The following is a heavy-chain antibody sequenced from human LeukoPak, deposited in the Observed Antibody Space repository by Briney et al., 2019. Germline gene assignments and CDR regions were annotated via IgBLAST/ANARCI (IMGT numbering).Heavy chain of an antibody. CDR2: INPNSGGT. Sequence: ASVKVSCKASGYTFTGYYMHWVRQAPGQGLEWMGWINPNSGGTNYAQKLQGRVTMTTDTSTSTAYMELRRLRSDDTAVYYCASEAYYYDSSGSSDYWGKGTLVTVSS. D-gene: IGHD3-22*01. CDR1: GYTFTGYY. V-gene: IGHV1-2*02. J-gene: IGHJ4*02. CDR3: ASEAYYYDSSGSSDY.